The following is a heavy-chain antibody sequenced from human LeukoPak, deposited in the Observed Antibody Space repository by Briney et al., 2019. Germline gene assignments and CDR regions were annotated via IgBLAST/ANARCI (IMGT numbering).Heavy chain of an antibody. Sequence: GGSLRLSCAASGFSFSSYSMNWVRQAPGKGLEWVAYIAYTGTIHYADSVRGRFAISRDNAKNSLYLQLNSLRVEDTAVYYCARDPHSLDYWGQGTRVTVSS. J-gene: IGHJ4*02. CDR1: GFSFSSYS. CDR3: ARDPHSLDY. V-gene: IGHV3-48*01. CDR2: IAYTGTI.